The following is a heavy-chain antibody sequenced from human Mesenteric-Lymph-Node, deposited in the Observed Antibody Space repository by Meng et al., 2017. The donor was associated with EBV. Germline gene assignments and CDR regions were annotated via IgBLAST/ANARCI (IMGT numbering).Heavy chain of an antibody. CDR1: SVTVSSGHW. CDR3: AASSGWWRLDY. D-gene: IGHD6-19*01. J-gene: IGHJ4*02. Sequence: QRTGSGPGLVRPSGTLSLPFAVSSVTVSSGHWWSWVRQPPGKGLEWIGEISHSESTNYNPSLKSRVTISLDKSENQFSLRLTSVTAADTAMYYCAASSGWWRLDYWGQGILVTVSS. CDR2: ISHSEST. V-gene: IGHV4-4*02.